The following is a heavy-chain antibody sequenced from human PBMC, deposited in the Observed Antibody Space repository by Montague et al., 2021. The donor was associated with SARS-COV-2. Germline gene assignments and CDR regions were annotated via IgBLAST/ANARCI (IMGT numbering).Heavy chain of an antibody. J-gene: IGHJ6*02. CDR3: ARSAFRYFDRPGMDV. D-gene: IGHD3-9*01. Sequence: TLSLTCTVSGGSIRSDGFYWNWIRQPAGKGLEWIGRIYASGTTNYXXXLKSRVIISLDRSKNQFSLKLSSVIAADTAVHYCARSAFRYFDRPGMDVWGQGTTVTVSS. V-gene: IGHV4-61*02. CDR1: GGSIRSDGFY. CDR2: IYASGTT.